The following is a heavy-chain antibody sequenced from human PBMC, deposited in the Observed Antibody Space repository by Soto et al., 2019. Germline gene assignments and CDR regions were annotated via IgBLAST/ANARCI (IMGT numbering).Heavy chain of an antibody. V-gene: IGHV3-23*01. CDR3: ASAAREYYYYGMDV. CDR1: GFTFSSSA. CDR2: VSASGLNT. J-gene: IGHJ6*02. Sequence: GGSLRLSCAASGFTFSSSAMNWVRQAPGKGLEWVSGVSASGLNTDYADSVKGRFTISRDNSKNTLYLQMNSLRAEDTAVYYCASAAREYYYYGMDVWGQGTTVTVSS.